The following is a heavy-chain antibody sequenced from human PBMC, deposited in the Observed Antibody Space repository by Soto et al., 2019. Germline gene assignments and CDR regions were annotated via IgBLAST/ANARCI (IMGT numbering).Heavy chain of an antibody. CDR2: IYWDDDK. D-gene: IGHD1-1*01. CDR3: AHRHTQFHLEREFNY. J-gene: IGHJ4*02. V-gene: IGHV2-5*02. CDR1: CFSLNSSGGG. Sequence: SGPTLVNPPQTPPFTLTLSCFSLNSSGGGGGWIRQPPRKALEWLAVIYWDDDKRYSPSLKSRLTITKDTSKNQVVLTMTNMDPVDTATYYCAHRHTQFHLEREFNYWGQGALVTVSS.